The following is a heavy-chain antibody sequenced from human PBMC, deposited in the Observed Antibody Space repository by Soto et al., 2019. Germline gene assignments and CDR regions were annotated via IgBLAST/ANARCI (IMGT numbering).Heavy chain of an antibody. Sequence: VGSLSLSCAGSAAGPTFRDYWWQWVRQAPGKGLVWVAHINGDGITTRYADSVKGRFTISRDDAKNTLYLQMNSLRAEDTALYYCARVKGGSGGKGDRLHYWGQGIWVPV. D-gene: IGHD2-15*01. V-gene: IGHV3-74*01. CDR1: GPTFRDYW. CDR2: INGDGITT. CDR3: ARVKGGSGGKGDRLHY. J-gene: IGHJ4*02.